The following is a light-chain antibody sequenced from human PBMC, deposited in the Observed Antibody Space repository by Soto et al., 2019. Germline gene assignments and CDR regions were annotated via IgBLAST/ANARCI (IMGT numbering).Light chain of an antibody. CDR1: QDIRNN. V-gene: IGKV1-33*01. CDR2: GAS. J-gene: IGKJ4*01. Sequence: MSQPLSSMTASVRDSVTINCQASQDIRNNLNWYQQKPGQAPKVLIYGASNLVTGVPSRFSGSGSGTDFTLTIRLQVIPVNGLTMPPLSFCGGIKVDIK. CDR3: PLS.